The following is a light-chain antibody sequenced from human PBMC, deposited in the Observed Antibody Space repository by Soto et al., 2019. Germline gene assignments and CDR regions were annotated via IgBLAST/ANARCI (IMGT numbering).Light chain of an antibody. CDR3: QQSYSTLYT. V-gene: IGKV1-39*01. CDR2: AVS. CDR1: QSVSNY. J-gene: IGKJ2*01. Sequence: DIQMTQSPSSLSASVGDRVTITCRASQSVSNYLNWYQQRPGKAPKLLISAVSTLQSGVPSRFSGSGSGTDSTLTISSLQPEDFATYYGQQSYSTLYTFGQGTKLESK.